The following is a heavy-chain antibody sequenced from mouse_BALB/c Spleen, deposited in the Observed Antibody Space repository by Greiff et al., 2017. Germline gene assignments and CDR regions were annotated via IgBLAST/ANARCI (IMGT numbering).Heavy chain of an antibody. CDR3: ARGGYYGNLFAY. D-gene: IGHD2-1*01. CDR2: IYPYNGGT. J-gene: IGHJ3*01. CDR1: GYTFTDYN. Sequence: EVKLMESGPELVKPGASVKISCKASGYTFTDYNMHWVKQSHGKSLEWIGYIYPYNGGTGYNQKFKSKATLTVDNSSSTAYMELRSLTSEDSAVYYCARGGYYGNLFAYWGQGTLVTVSA. V-gene: IGHV1S29*02.